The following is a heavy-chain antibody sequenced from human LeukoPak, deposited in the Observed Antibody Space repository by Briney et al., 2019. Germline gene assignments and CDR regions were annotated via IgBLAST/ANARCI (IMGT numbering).Heavy chain of an antibody. CDR1: GGTFSSYA. Sequence: SVKVSCKASGGTFSSYAISWVRQAPGQGLEWMGRIIPIFGTANYAQKFQGRVTITTDESTSTAYMELSSLRSEDTAVYYCARARGLDFWSGYLRGSQYYFDYWGQGTLVTVSS. J-gene: IGHJ4*02. CDR3: ARARGLDFWSGYLRGSQYYFDY. V-gene: IGHV1-69*05. CDR2: IIPIFGTA. D-gene: IGHD3-3*01.